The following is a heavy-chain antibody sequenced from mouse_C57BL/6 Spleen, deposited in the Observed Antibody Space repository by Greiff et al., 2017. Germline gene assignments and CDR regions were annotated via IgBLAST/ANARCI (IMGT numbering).Heavy chain of an antibody. CDR3: ARGEYDYLWYFDV. CDR2: IHPNSGST. CDR1: GYTFTSYW. Sequence: QVQLQQPGAELVKPGASVKLSCKASGYTFTSYWMHWVKQRPGQGLEWIGMIHPNSGSTNYNEKFKSKATLTVDKSSSTAYMQLSSLTSEDSAVYYCARGEYDYLWYFDVWGTGTTVTVSS. V-gene: IGHV1-64*01. J-gene: IGHJ1*03. D-gene: IGHD2-4*01.